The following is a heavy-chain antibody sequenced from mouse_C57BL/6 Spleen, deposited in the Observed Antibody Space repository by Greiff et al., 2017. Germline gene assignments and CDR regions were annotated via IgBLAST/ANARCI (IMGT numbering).Heavy chain of an antibody. CDR2: ISSGSSTI. CDR3: ARMGYYGYFDV. V-gene: IGHV5-17*01. CDR1: GFTFSDYG. Sequence: EVNVVESGGGLVKPGGSLKLSCAASGFTFSDYGMHWVRQAPEKGLEWVAYISSGSSTIYYADTVKGRFTISRDNAKNTLFLQMTSLRSEDTAMYYCARMGYYGYFDVWGTGTTVTVSS. D-gene: IGHD2-2*01. J-gene: IGHJ1*03.